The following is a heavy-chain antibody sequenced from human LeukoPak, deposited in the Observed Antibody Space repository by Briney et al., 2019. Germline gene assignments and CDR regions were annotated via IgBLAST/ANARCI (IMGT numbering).Heavy chain of an antibody. CDR2: IYYSGST. J-gene: IGHJ4*02. D-gene: IGHD3-22*01. CDR3: ARPRNDYYDSSGYIDY. V-gene: IGHV4-39*01. Sequence: SETLSLTCTVSGGSISISSYYWGWIRQPPGKGLEWIGSIYYSGSTYYNPSLKSRVTISVDTSKNQFSLKLSSVTAADTAVYYCARPRNDYYDSSGYIDYWGQGTLVTVSS. CDR1: GGSISISSYY.